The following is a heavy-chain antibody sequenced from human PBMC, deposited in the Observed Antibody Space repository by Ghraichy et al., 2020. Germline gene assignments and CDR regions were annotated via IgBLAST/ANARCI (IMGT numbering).Heavy chain of an antibody. V-gene: IGHV3-23*01. CDR1: RFTFSSNA. CDR2: ISGSGGST. J-gene: IGHJ4*02. D-gene: IGHD1-26*01. Sequence: GGSLRLSCAASRFTFSSNAMSWVRQAPGKGLEWVSAISGSGGSTYYADSVKGRFTISRDNSKNTLYLQMNSLRAEDTAVYYCAKGQGVGATPFDYWGQGTLVTVSS. CDR3: AKGQGVGATPFDY.